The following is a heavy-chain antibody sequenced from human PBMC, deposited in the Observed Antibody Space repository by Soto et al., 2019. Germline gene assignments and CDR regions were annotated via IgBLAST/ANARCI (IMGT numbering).Heavy chain of an antibody. J-gene: IGHJ4*02. CDR2: IYYSGST. D-gene: IGHD3-22*01. V-gene: IGHV4-31*03. Sequence: ASETLSLTCTVSGGSISSGGYYWSWIRQHPGKGLEWIGYIYYSGSTYYNPSLKSRVTISVDTSKNQFSLKLSSVTAADTAVYYCARVSPGRDYYDSSGYYYPIFDYWGQGTLVTVSS. CDR1: GGSISSGGYY. CDR3: ARVSPGRDYYDSSGYYYPIFDY.